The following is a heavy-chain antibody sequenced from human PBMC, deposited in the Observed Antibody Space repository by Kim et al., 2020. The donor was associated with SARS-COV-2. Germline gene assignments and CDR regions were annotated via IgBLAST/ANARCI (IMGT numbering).Heavy chain of an antibody. Sequence: GGSLRLSCAASGFIFSDYIMHWVRQAPGKGLEWVAVVTYAGNNDYYADSVKGRFTISRDNSKSTLHLQMNSLTAEDTAVYFCVRAGPAAIHWPNFDNWGQGTLVTVSS. V-gene: IGHV3-30-3*01. CDR2: VTYAGNND. J-gene: IGHJ4*02. CDR1: GFIFSDYI. D-gene: IGHD2-2*02. CDR3: VRAGPAAIHWPNFDN.